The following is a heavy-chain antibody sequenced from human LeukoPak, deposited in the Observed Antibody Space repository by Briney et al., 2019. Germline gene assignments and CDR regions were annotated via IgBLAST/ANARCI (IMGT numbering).Heavy chain of an antibody. CDR3: TTDGDILWFGEAPTGFDY. CDR1: GFTFSSYG. Sequence: GGSLRLSCAASGFTFSSYGMHWVRQVPGKGLEWVADICYDGSNIYYADSVKGRFTISRDNSKNSLYLQMNSLRAEDTAVYYCTTDGDILWFGEAPTGFDYWGQEALVTVSS. CDR2: ICYDGSNI. J-gene: IGHJ4*02. V-gene: IGHV3-33*01. D-gene: IGHD3-10*01.